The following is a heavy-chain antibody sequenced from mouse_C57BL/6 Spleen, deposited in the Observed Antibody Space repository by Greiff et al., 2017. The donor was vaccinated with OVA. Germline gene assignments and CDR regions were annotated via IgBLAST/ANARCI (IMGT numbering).Heavy chain of an antibody. V-gene: IGHV1-50*01. Sequence: QVQLQQPGAELVKPGASVKLSCKASGYTFTSYWMQWVKQRPGQGLEWIGEIDPSASYTNYNQKFKGKATLTVDTSSSTAYMQLSSLTSEDSAVYYCARNGYHAMDYWGQGTSVTVSS. CDR2: IDPSASYT. J-gene: IGHJ4*01. CDR1: GYTFTSYW. CDR3: ARNGYHAMDY.